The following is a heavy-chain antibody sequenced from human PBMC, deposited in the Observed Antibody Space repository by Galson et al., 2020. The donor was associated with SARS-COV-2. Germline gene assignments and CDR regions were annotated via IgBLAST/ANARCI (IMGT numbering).Heavy chain of an antibody. D-gene: IGHD1-26*01. CDR1: GFTFSSYA. V-gene: IGHV3-30-3*01. Sequence: GGSLRLSCAASGFTFSSYAMHWVRQAPGKGLEWVAVISYDGSNKYYADSVKDRFTISRDNSKNTLYLQMNSLRAEDTAVYYCARTPGGSYWGYFDYWGQGTLVTVSS. CDR2: ISYDGSNK. CDR3: ARTPGGSYWGYFDY. J-gene: IGHJ4*02.